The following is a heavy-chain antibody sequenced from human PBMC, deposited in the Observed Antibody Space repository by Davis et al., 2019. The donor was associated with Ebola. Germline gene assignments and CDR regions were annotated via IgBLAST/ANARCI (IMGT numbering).Heavy chain of an antibody. CDR2: ISVDNGNT. J-gene: IGHJ6*02. Sequence: AASVKVSCKTSGYTFSRFVLNWVRQAPGQGLDWVGWISVDNGNTNYAQKFQDRVTMTTDTSTSTAYMELRSLRSDDTAVYYCARDNGGSSPHYYYYYYGMDVWGQGTTVTVSS. CDR1: GYTFSRFV. CDR3: ARDNGGSSPHYYYYYYGMDV. V-gene: IGHV1-18*01. D-gene: IGHD6-6*01.